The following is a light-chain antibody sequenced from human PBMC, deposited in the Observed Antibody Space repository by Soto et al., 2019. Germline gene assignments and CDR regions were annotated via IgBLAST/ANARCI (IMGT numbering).Light chain of an antibody. CDR1: SSNIGAGYD. CDR3: QSYDSSLSDV. V-gene: IGLV1-40*01. Sequence: QSVLTQPPSVSGAPGQRVTISCTGSSSNIGAGYDVHWYQQLPGTTPKLLIYGNNNRPSGVPDRFSGYKSGTSASLAITGLQAEDEADYYCQSYDSSLSDVFGTGTKLTVL. CDR2: GNN. J-gene: IGLJ1*01.